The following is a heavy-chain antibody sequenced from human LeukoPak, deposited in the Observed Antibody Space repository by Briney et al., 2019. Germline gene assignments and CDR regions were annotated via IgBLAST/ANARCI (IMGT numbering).Heavy chain of an antibody. Sequence: GRSLRLSCAVSGLTFNNYGMHWVRQAPGKGLEWVAVISYDGSNKYYADSVKGRFTISRDNSKNTLYLQMSSLRAEDTALYCCAKDYYDSSGYLFDYWGQGTLVTVSS. V-gene: IGHV3-30*19. CDR1: GLTFNNYG. CDR3: AKDYYDSSGYLFDY. D-gene: IGHD3-22*01. J-gene: IGHJ4*02. CDR2: ISYDGSNK.